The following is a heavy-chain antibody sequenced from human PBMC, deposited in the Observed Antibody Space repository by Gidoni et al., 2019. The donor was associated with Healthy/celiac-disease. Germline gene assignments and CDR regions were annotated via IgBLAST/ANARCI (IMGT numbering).Heavy chain of an antibody. CDR2: ISGSGGST. CDR1: GFTFSSYS. J-gene: IGHJ4*02. Sequence: EVQLLESGGGLVQPGGSLRLSCAASGFTFSSYSMSWVRQAPGKGLEWVSAISGSGGSTYDADSVKGRFTISRDNSKNTLYLQMNSLRAEDTAVYYCAKDLGYDDFWSGYFPLDYWGQGTLVTVSS. CDR3: AKDLGYDDFWSGYFPLDY. D-gene: IGHD3-3*01. V-gene: IGHV3-23*01.